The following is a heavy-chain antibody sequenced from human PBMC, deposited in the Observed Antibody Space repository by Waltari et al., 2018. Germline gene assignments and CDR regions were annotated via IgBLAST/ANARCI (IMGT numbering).Heavy chain of an antibody. CDR2: INPNSGGT. Sequence: QVQLVQSGAAVKKPGASVKLSCKASGYTFTGYYMPCVRQAPGQGLEWMGWINPNSGGTNYAQKFQGRGTMTRDTSISTAYMELSRLRSDDTAVYYCALEGRPINWFDPWGQGTLVTVSS. V-gene: IGHV1-2*02. J-gene: IGHJ5*02. CDR3: ALEGRPINWFDP. CDR1: GYTFTGYY.